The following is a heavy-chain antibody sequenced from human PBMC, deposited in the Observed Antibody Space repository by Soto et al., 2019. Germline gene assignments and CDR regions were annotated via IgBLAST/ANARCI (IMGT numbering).Heavy chain of an antibody. CDR3: ASHPDLWFGAHDY. D-gene: IGHD3-10*01. Sequence: GASVKVSCKASGGTFSSYAISWVRQAPGQGLEWMGGIIPIFGTANYAQKFQGRVTITADESTSTAYMELSSLRSEDTAVYYCASHPDLWFGAHDYWGQGTLVTVSS. V-gene: IGHV1-69*13. J-gene: IGHJ4*02. CDR2: IIPIFGTA. CDR1: GGTFSSYA.